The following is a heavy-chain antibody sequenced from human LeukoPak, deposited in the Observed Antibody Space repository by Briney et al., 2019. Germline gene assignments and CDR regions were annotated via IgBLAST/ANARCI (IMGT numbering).Heavy chain of an antibody. V-gene: IGHV4-59*08. Sequence: SETLSLTCTVSGGSITSYYWSWIRQPPGKGLEWIGYNYYNQNINYNPSLKSRVTVSVDTSKNQFSLKLRYVTAADAAVYYCARYDYSYYWAFDNWGQGTLVTVSS. J-gene: IGHJ4*02. CDR1: GGSITSYY. D-gene: IGHD4-11*01. CDR2: NYYNQNI. CDR3: ARYDYSYYWAFDN.